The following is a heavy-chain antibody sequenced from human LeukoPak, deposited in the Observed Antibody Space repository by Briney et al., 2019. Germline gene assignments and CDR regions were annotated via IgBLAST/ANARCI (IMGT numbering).Heavy chain of an antibody. J-gene: IGHJ6*03. D-gene: IGHD3-22*01. V-gene: IGHV1-2*02. CDR1: GYTFTGYY. CDR3: ARGAYYYDSSGPHYYYYMDV. CDR2: INPNSGGT. Sequence: ASVKVSCKASGYTFTGYYMHWVRQAPGQGLEWMGWINPNSGGTNYAQKFQGRVTMTRDTSISTAYMELSRLRSDDTAVYYCARGAYYYDSSGPHYYYYMDVWGKGTTVTVSS.